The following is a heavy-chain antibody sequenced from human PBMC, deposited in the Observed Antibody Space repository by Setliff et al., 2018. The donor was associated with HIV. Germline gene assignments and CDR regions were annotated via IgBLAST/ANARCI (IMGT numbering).Heavy chain of an antibody. Sequence: PSETLSLTCTVSGGSISSSSYYWGWIRQPPGKGLEWIGSIYYSGSTYYNPSLTSRVTISVDTSKNQFSLKLTSVTAADTAVYYCARLPYYDVFSGYYAPYFDYWGQGTLVTVSS. CDR1: GGSISSSSYY. CDR2: IYYSGST. V-gene: IGHV4-39*01. D-gene: IGHD3-3*01. CDR3: ARLPYYDVFSGYYAPYFDY. J-gene: IGHJ4*02.